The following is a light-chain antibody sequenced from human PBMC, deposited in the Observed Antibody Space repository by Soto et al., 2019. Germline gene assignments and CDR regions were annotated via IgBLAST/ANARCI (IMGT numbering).Light chain of an antibody. J-gene: IGKJ1*01. Sequence: DIQMTQSPSTLSASVGDRVTITCWASQSISSWLAWYQQKPGIGPKPLIYKASSLESGVPSRFSGIGSGTDFTLTISSLQPEDFATYYCLQDYNYPWTFGQGTKVDIK. CDR3: LQDYNYPWT. CDR2: KAS. V-gene: IGKV1-5*03. CDR1: QSISSW.